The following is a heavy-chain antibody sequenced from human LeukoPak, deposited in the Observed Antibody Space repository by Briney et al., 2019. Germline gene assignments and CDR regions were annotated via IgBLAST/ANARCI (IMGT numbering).Heavy chain of an antibody. CDR3: ARDKGEYYYDSSGYRDAFDI. Sequence: SVKVSCKASGGTFSSYAISWVRQAPGQGLEWMGGIIPIFGTANYAQKFQGRVTITGDESTSTAYMELSSLRSEDTAVYYCARDKGEYYYDSSGYRDAFDIWGQGTMVTVSS. V-gene: IGHV1-69*01. CDR1: GGTFSSYA. D-gene: IGHD3-22*01. CDR2: IIPIFGTA. J-gene: IGHJ3*02.